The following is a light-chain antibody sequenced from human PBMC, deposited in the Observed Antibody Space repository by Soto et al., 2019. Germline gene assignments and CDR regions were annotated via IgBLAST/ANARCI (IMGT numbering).Light chain of an antibody. CDR2: SNN. Sequence: QSVLTQPPSASGTPGQRVTISCSGSSSNIGSNTVNWYQQLPGTAPKLLLYSNNQRPSGVPDRFSGSKSGTSASLTISGLQSEDEDDYYCAAWDDSLNGQVVFGAGTQLTVL. J-gene: IGLJ2*01. V-gene: IGLV1-44*01. CDR1: SSNIGSNT. CDR3: AAWDDSLNGQVV.